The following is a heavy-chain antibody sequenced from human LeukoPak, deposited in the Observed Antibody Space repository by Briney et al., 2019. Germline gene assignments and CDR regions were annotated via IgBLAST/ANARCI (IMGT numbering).Heavy chain of an antibody. V-gene: IGHV3-48*03. J-gene: IGHJ4*02. Sequence: GGSLRLSCAASGFTFSSNEMNWVRQAPGKGLEWVSYINSGGTIIYYADSVKGRFTISRDNAKNSLYLEMNSLRAEDTAIYYCARDWFADWGQGTLVIVSS. CDR2: INSGGTII. CDR1: GFTFSSNE. CDR3: ARDWFAD.